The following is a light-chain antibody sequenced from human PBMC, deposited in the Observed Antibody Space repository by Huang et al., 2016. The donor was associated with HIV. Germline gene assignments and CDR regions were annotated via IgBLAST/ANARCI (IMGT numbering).Light chain of an antibody. V-gene: IGKV3-15*01. CDR2: DAS. CDR3: HQYNAWQT. J-gene: IGKJ2*01. CDR1: QSVTTS. Sequence: EIVMTQSPASLSVSPGERATLSCRASQSVTTSVAWYQQRHGQAPRLLIYDASTRATGVSARFSGGGSGTEFTLTISGLQSEDVAVYYCHQYNAWQTFGQGTKLQIK.